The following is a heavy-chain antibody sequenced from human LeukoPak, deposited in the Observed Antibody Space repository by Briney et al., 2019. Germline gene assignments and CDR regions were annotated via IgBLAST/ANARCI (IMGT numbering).Heavy chain of an antibody. CDR2: ISGSGGST. Sequence: GGSLRLSCAASGFTFSSYAMSWVRQAPGKGLEWVSAISGSGGSTYYADSVKGRFTISRDNSKNTLYLQMNSLRAEDTAVYYCAKDPDILYDSSGYSFFVGEYWGQGTLVTVSS. D-gene: IGHD3-22*01. V-gene: IGHV3-23*01. CDR1: GFTFSSYA. CDR3: AKDPDILYDSSGYSFFVGEY. J-gene: IGHJ4*02.